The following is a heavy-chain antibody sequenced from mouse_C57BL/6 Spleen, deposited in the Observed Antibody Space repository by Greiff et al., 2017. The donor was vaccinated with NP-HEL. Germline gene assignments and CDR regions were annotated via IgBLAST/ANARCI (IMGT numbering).Heavy chain of an antibody. V-gene: IGHV1-76*01. D-gene: IGHD4-1*01. CDR1: GYTFTDYY. CDR2: IYPGSGNT. J-gene: IGHJ2*01. CDR3: ARRGTGTGFDY. Sequence: QVQLQQSGAELVRPGASVKLSCKASGYTFTDYYINWVKQRPGQGLEWIARIYPGSGNTYYNEKFKGKATLTAEKSSSTAYMQLSSLTSEDSAVYFCARRGTGTGFDYWGQGTTLTVSS.